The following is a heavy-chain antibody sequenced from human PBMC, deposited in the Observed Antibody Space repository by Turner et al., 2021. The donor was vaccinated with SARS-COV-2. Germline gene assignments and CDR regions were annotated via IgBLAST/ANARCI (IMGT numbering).Heavy chain of an antibody. J-gene: IGHJ6*02. CDR1: GGSISSSTYY. V-gene: IGHV4-39*02. CDR2: IYYSGSS. CDR3: ARELASFDYYYGMDV. Sequence: QLRLQESGPGLVKPSETLSLTCTVSGGSISSSTYYWGWIRQPPGKGLEWIGSIYYSGSSYYTPSLASRVTISVDTSKNQFSLKLSSVTAADTAVYYCARELASFDYYYGMDVWGQGTTVTVSS.